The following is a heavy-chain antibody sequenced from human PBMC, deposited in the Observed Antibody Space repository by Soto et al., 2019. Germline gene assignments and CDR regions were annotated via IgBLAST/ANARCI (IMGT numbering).Heavy chain of an antibody. CDR2: ISSSGSTI. CDR1: GFTFSSYS. Sequence: HPGGSLRLSCAASGFTFSSYSMNWVRQAPGKGLERVSYISSSGSTIYYADSVKVRFTISRDNAKNSLYLQMNSLRAEDTAVYYCARDRPLNLWGQGTLVTVSS. V-gene: IGHV3-48*01. J-gene: IGHJ4*02. CDR3: ARDRPLNL.